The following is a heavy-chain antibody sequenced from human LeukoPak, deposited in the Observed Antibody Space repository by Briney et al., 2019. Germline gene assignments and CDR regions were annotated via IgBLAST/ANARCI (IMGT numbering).Heavy chain of an antibody. CDR2: IYYSGST. J-gene: IGHJ5*02. V-gene: IGHV4-59*01. D-gene: IGHD2-2*02. CDR3: ARVVVPAAIDWFDP. CDR1: GGSISGYY. Sequence: PSETLSLTCTVSGGSISGYYWSWIRQPPGKGLEWIGYIYYSGSTNYNPSLKSRVTISVDTSKNQFSLKLSSVTAADTAVYYCARVVVPAAIDWFDPWGQGTLVTVSS.